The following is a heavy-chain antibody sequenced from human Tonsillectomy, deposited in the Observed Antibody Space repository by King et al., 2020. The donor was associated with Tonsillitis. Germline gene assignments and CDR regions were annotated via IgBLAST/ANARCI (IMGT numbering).Heavy chain of an antibody. V-gene: IGHV1-46*03. CDR1: GYTFTSYY. CDR2: INPSGGST. CDR3: ARAREYSTSSDY. J-gene: IGHJ4*02. D-gene: IGHD6-6*01. Sequence: QLVQSGAEVKKPGASVKVSCKASGYTFTSYYMHWVRQAPGQGLEWMGIINPSGGSTTYAQKFQGRFTMTRDTSTSTVYMELSSLRSDDTAVYYCARAREYSTSSDYWGQGTLVTVSS.